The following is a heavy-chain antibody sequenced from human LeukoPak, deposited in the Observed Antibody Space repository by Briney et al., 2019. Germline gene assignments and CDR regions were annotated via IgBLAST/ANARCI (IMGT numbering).Heavy chain of an antibody. Sequence: GASVKVSCKASGYTFTSYGISWVRQAPGQGLEWMGWINPNSGGTNYAQKFQGRVTMTRDTSISTAYMELSRLRSDDTAVYYCARGGPMVRGVTRNWFDPWGQGTLVTVSS. CDR3: ARGGPMVRGVTRNWFDP. D-gene: IGHD3-10*01. CDR2: INPNSGGT. CDR1: GYTFTSYG. V-gene: IGHV1-2*02. J-gene: IGHJ5*02.